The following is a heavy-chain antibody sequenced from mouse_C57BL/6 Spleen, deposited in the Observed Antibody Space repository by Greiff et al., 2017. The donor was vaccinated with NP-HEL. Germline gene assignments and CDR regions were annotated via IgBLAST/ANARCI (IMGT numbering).Heavy chain of an antibody. Sequence: QVQLQQSGAELVKPGASVKMSCKASGYTFTSYWITWVKQRPGQGLEWIGDIYPGSGSTNYNEKFKSKATLTVDTSSSTAYMQLSSLTSEDSAVYYCARSEDYSNWFAYWGQGTLVTVSA. CDR1: GYTFTSYW. CDR3: ARSEDYSNWFAY. D-gene: IGHD2-5*01. CDR2: IYPGSGST. V-gene: IGHV1-55*01. J-gene: IGHJ3*01.